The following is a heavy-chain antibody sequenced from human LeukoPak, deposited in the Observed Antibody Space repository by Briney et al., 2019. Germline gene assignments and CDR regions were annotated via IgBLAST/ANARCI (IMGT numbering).Heavy chain of an antibody. CDR1: GYTFTDYY. CDR2: INPNDGDT. Sequence: ASVKVSCKASGYTFTDYYMHWVRQAHGQGFEWMGWINPNDGDTNYAQKFQGRVTMTRDTSISTAHMEVSRLRSDDTAVYYCATANFLYCSSSTCLFDYWGQGTLVTVSS. D-gene: IGHD2-2*01. CDR3: ATANFLYCSSSTCLFDY. J-gene: IGHJ4*02. V-gene: IGHV1-2*02.